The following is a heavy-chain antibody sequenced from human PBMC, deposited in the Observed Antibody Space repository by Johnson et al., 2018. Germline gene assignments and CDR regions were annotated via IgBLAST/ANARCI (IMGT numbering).Heavy chain of an antibody. J-gene: IGHJ6*02. V-gene: IGHV3-33*01. CDR3: ARTHGSGRVRSNNGMDV. Sequence: QVQLVESGGGVVPXGRTXRLXCAASGFTFSNYGMHWVRQAPGKGLEWVALIWFDGNNKYYGESVKGRFTVSRDNSKNTLYLQMNSLRAEDTGVYYCARTHGSGRVRSNNGMDVWCQGTPVTVSS. CDR2: IWFDGNNK. CDR1: GFTFSNYG. D-gene: IGHD3-10*01.